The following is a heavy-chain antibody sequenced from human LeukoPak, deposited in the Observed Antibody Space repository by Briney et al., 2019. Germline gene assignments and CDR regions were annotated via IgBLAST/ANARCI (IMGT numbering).Heavy chain of an antibody. D-gene: IGHD3-22*01. CDR1: GFTFSSNY. CDR3: ASLGDSSGYYHDAFDI. CDR2: VYSGGST. Sequence: GGSLRLSCAASGFTFSSNYMSWVRQAPGKGLEWVSVVYSGGSTYYADSVKGRFTIPRDNSKNTLYLQMNSLRAEDTAVYYCASLGDSSGYYHDAFDIWGQGTMVTVSS. V-gene: IGHV3-66*01. J-gene: IGHJ3*02.